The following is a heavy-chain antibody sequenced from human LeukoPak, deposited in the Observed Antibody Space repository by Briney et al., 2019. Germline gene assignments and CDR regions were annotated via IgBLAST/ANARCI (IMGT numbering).Heavy chain of an antibody. CDR3: AKDISGRYYGKSDH. J-gene: IGHJ4*02. D-gene: IGHD1-26*01. CDR2: ISGSGSTT. Sequence: PGGSLRLSCAASGFTFSSYAVSWVRQAPGKGLEWVSGISGSGSTTYYADSVKGRFTISRDNSKNTLYLQMNSLRAEDTAVYYCAKDISGRYYGKSDHWGQGTLVNVSA. CDR1: GFTFSSYA. V-gene: IGHV3-23*01.